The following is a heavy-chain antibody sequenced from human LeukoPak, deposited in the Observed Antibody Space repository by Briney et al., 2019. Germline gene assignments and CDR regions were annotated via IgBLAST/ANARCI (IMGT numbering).Heavy chain of an antibody. V-gene: IGHV1-2*02. Sequence: ASVKVSCKASGYTFTDYYMHWVRQAPGQGLEWMGWINPNSGGTNFAQKFQGRVAMTRDTSISTAYLELGSLRSDDTAVYFCARARWQLVPYFDSWGQRTLVTLSS. J-gene: IGHJ4*02. CDR3: ARARWQLVPYFDS. D-gene: IGHD6-6*01. CDR2: INPNSGGT. CDR1: GYTFTDYY.